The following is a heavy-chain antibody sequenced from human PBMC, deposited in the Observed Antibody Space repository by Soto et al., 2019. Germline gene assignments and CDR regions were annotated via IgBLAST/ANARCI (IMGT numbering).Heavy chain of an antibody. CDR1: GYTFTSYY. D-gene: IGHD4-17*01. J-gene: IGHJ4*02. V-gene: IGHV1-46*01. CDR3: AIATRPGGFDY. Sequence: ASVTVSCKASGYTFTSYYMHWVRQAPGQGLEWMGINNPSGGNTSYAQKVQGRVTMTRDTSTSAVYVELSGLRSEDTFMYYCAIATRPGGFDYWGQGTLVTVSS. CDR2: NNPSGGNT.